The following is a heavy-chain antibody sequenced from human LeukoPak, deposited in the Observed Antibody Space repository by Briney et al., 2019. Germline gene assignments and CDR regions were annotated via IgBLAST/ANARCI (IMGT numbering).Heavy chain of an antibody. J-gene: IGHJ5*02. D-gene: IGHD3-22*01. V-gene: IGHV1-69*13. CDR3: ARSVATYDYESSGYYLNWFDP. Sequence: GASVKVSCKASGGTFSSYAISWVRQAPGQGLEWMGGIIPIFGTANYAQKFQGRVTITADESTSTAYMELSSLRSEDMAVHYCARSVATYDYESSGYYLNWFDPWGQGTLVTVSS. CDR1: GGTFSSYA. CDR2: IIPIFGTA.